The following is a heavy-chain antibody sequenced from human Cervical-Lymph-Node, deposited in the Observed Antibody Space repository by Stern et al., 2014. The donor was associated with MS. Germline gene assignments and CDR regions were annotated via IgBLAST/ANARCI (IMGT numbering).Heavy chain of an antibody. CDR2: IYPADSAT. CDR3: VRRRDSAGYDAFDL. D-gene: IGHD3-22*01. J-gene: IGHJ3*01. V-gene: IGHV5-51*01. CDR1: GYTFSNFW. Sequence: EVQLVQSGAEVKKPGESLKISCRTSGYTFSNFWIGWVRQMPGKGLEWMGVIYPADSATTYSPSFQGQVPISADESISAAYLQWRSLKASDTAMYYCVRRRDSAGYDAFDLWGQGTMLIVSS.